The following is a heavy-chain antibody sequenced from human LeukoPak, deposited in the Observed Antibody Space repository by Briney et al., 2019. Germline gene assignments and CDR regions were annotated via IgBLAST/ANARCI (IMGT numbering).Heavy chain of an antibody. CDR3: PSYPARPQDAFDI. CDR2: IYPGDSDT. J-gene: IGHJ3*02. D-gene: IGHD6-6*01. V-gene: IGHV5-51*01. Sequence: GESLKISCKGSGYSFTSYWIGWVRQMPGKGLEWMGIIYPGDSDTRYSPSFQGQVTISADKSISTAYLQWSSLKASDTVMYYCPSYPARPQDAFDIWGQGTIVTVSS. CDR1: GYSFTSYW.